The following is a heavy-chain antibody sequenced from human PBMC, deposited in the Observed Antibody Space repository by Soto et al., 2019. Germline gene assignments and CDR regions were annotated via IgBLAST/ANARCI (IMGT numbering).Heavy chain of an antibody. CDR2: IWYDGSNK. D-gene: IGHD6-6*01. CDR3: ARGGDGSKQLSAVRWFDP. V-gene: IGHV3-33*01. Sequence: GGSLRLSCAASGFTFSSYGMHWVRQAPGKGLEWVAVIWYDGSNKYYADSWKGRFTSSRDNSKNKLYLQMNSLRAEDTAVYYCARGGDGSKQLSAVRWFDPWGQGTLVTVSS. CDR1: GFTFSSYG. J-gene: IGHJ5*02.